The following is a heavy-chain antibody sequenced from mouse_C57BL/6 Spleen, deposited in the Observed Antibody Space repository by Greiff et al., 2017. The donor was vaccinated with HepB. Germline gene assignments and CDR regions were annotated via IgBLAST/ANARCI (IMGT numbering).Heavy chain of an antibody. J-gene: IGHJ2*01. CDR2: IDPSDSYT. Sequence: QVQLKQPGAELVKPGASVKLSCKASGYTFTSYWMQWVNQRPGQGLEWIGEIDPSDSYTNYNQKFKGKATLTVDTSSSTAYMQLSSLTSEDSAVYYCARGANWDDYWGQGTTLTVSS. CDR1: GYTFTSYW. V-gene: IGHV1-50*01. D-gene: IGHD4-1*01. CDR3: ARGANWDDY.